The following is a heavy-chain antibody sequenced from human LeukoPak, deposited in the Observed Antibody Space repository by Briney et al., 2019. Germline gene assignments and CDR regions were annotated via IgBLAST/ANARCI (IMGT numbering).Heavy chain of an antibody. CDR1: GDSISSYY. V-gene: IGHV4-59*08. J-gene: IGHJ4*02. D-gene: IGHD1-1*01. CDR3: ARHGPLERPFYFDY. CDR2: IYYSGST. Sequence: SETLSLTCTVSGDSISSYYWSWIRQPPRKGLEWLGYIYYSGSTNYNPSLKSRVTISVDTSKNQFSLKLSSVTAADTAVYYCARHGPLERPFYFDYWGQGILVTVSS.